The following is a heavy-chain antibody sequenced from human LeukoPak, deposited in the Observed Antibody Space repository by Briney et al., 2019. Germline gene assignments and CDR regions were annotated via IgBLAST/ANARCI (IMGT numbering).Heavy chain of an antibody. CDR1: GYTFVTSG. J-gene: IGHJ4*02. Sequence: ASVKVSCKASGYTFVTSGISWVRQAPGQGLEWMGWISAYNGNTNYAQNIQGRATMTTDTSTNTAYMELRNLRSDDTAVYYCARVGISSRIDYWGQGTLVSVSS. CDR3: ARVGISSRIDY. CDR2: ISAYNGNT. V-gene: IGHV1-18*01. D-gene: IGHD6-6*01.